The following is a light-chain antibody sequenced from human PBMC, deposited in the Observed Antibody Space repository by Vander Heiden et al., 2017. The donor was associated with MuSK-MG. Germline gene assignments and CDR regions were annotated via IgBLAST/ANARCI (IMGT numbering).Light chain of an antibody. CDR1: NIGSTS. J-gene: IGLJ3*02. CDR3: QVWDSGSDHRV. CDR2: HDS. Sequence: SYVLTQPPSVSGAPGQTVGITWGGNNIGSTSVPWYHQRPGQAPVFVIYHDSDRPSGIPERFSGSNSENTATLTISRVEAGDEADYYCQVWDSGSDHRVFGGGTKLTVL. V-gene: IGLV3-21*04.